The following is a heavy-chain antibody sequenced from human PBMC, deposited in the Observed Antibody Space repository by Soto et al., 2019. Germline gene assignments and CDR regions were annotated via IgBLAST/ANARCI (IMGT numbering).Heavy chain of an antibody. Sequence: GASVKVSCKASGYTFTSYGISWVRQAPGQGLEWMGWISAYNGNTNYAQKLQGRVTMTTDTSTSTAYMELRSLRSDDTAVYYCARDSPIATYYYGSGSYESRNGMYGWGQGTTVTVSS. D-gene: IGHD3-10*01. V-gene: IGHV1-18*04. CDR1: GYTFTSYG. J-gene: IGHJ6*02. CDR3: ARDSPIATYYYGSGSYESRNGMYG. CDR2: ISAYNGNT.